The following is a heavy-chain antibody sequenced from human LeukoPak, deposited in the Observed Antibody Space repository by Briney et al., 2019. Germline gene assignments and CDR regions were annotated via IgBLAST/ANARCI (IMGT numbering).Heavy chain of an antibody. V-gene: IGHV3-11*01. Sequence: GGSLRLSCAASGFTFSDYYMSWIRQAPGKGLEWVSYISSSGSTIYYADSVKGRFTISRDNAKNSLYLQMNSLRAEDTAVYYCARTPLSSGWYSAALPDYYYGMDVWGQGTTVTVSS. CDR3: ARTPLSSGWYSAALPDYYYGMDV. J-gene: IGHJ6*02. D-gene: IGHD6-19*01. CDR2: ISSSGSTI. CDR1: GFTFSDYY.